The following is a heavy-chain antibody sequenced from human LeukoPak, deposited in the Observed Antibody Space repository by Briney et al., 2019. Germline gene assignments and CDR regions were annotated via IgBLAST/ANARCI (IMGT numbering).Heavy chain of an antibody. Sequence: SETLSLTCVVNGGTFSGYSWSWIRQPPGGGLEWIGEINHSGSTNYNPSLKGRVTISVDTSKNQFSLNLSSVTAADTAVYYCARGGVTIFGVVINEEYYFDYWGQGTLVTVSS. CDR1: GGTFSGYS. CDR3: ARGGVTIFGVVINEEYYFDY. D-gene: IGHD3-3*01. CDR2: INHSGST. V-gene: IGHV4-34*01. J-gene: IGHJ4*02.